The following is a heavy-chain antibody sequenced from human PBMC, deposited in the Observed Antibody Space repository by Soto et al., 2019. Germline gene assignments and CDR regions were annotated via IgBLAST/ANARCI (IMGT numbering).Heavy chain of an antibody. CDR1: GFSLSSCG. Sequence: GGSLRLSCAASGFSLSSCGMHWVRQAPGKGLEWVAGLGSDGTSPYYADSVQGRFTISRDNSKNTLYLQMNSLRAEDTAVYYCAKTRGEFPYYYDMDVWGQGTTVTVSS. V-gene: IGHV3-NL1*01. D-gene: IGHD3-16*01. J-gene: IGHJ6*02. CDR2: LGSDGTSP. CDR3: AKTRGEFPYYYDMDV.